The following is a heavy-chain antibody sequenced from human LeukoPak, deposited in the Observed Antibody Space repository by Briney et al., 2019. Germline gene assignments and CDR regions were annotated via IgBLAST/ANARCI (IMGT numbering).Heavy chain of an antibody. Sequence: GSVKVSCKASGYTFTSYDINWVRQATGQGLEWMGWMNPNSGNTGYAQKFQGRVTMTRNTSISTAYMELSSLRSEDTAVYYCARTVPSANVRGGQKRDTWFDPWGQGTLVTVSS. J-gene: IGHJ5*02. CDR1: GYTFTSYD. CDR2: MNPNSGNT. CDR3: ARTVPSANVRGGQKRDTWFDP. V-gene: IGHV1-8*01. D-gene: IGHD3-10*02.